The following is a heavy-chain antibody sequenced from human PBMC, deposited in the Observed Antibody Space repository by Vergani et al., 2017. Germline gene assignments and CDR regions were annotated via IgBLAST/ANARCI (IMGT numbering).Heavy chain of an antibody. CDR2: IYYSGST. D-gene: IGHD1-26*01. V-gene: IGHV4-59*01. CDR3: ASIPYSGSWGWFDP. Sequence: QVQLQESGPGLVKPSETLSLTCTVSGGSISSYYWSWIRQPPGKGLEWIGYIYYSGSTNYNPSLKSRVTISVDTSKNQFSLKLSSVIAADTAVYYCASIPYSGSWGWFDPWGQGTLVTVSS. CDR1: GGSISSYY. J-gene: IGHJ5*02.